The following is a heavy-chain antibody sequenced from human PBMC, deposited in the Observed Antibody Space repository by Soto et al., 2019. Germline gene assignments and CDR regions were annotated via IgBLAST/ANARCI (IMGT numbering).Heavy chain of an antibody. CDR3: ASALALGYSSGWTYYFDY. V-gene: IGHV1-2*04. CDR1: GYTFTGYY. CDR2: INPNSGGT. J-gene: IGHJ4*02. Sequence: QVQLVQSGAEVKKPGASVKVSCKASGYTFTGYYMHWVRQAPGQGLEWMGWINPNSGGTNYAQKFQGWVTMTRDTSISTAYMELSRLRSDDTAVYYCASALALGYSSGWTYYFDYWGQGTLVTVSS. D-gene: IGHD6-19*01.